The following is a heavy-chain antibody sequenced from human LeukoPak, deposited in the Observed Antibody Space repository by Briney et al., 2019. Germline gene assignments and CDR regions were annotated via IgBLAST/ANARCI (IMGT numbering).Heavy chain of an antibody. CDR3: TGTYYQNYFDY. CDR2: IRSDGSNK. Sequence: GGSLRLSCAASGFTFSSYGMHWVRQAPGKGLEWVAIIRSDGSNKYYADSVKGRFTISRDNSKNTLYLQMNSLRAEVTAVYYCTGTYYQNYFDYWGQGTLVTVSS. V-gene: IGHV3-30*02. CDR1: GFTFSSYG. D-gene: IGHD3-10*01. J-gene: IGHJ4*02.